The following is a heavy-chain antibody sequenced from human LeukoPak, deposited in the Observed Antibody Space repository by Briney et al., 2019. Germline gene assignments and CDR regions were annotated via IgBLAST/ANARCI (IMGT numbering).Heavy chain of an antibody. D-gene: IGHD1-7*01. V-gene: IGHV1-3*02. CDR1: GYTFTSYP. J-gene: IGHJ4*02. Sequence: GASVKVSCKASGYTFTSYPIHWVRQAPGQRLEWMGWSNGGNGNTKYSQEFQDRVTITRDTSASKAYMELSSLRSADMAVYYCARDSTGTGLLEYWGQGTLVTVSS. CDR3: ARDSTGTGLLEY. CDR2: SNGGNGNT.